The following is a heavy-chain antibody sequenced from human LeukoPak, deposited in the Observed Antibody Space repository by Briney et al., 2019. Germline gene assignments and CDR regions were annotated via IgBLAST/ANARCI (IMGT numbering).Heavy chain of an antibody. CDR2: IHDSGST. CDR3: ARAQRGDYKISY. J-gene: IGHJ4*02. V-gene: IGHV4-4*09. CDR1: GGSISSYY. Sequence: SSETLSLTCTVSGGSISSYYWSWIRQPPGKGLEWLGFIHDSGSTLYNPSLKSRIIISRDVSRNQFSLQLTSVTAADTAVYYCARAQRGDYKISYWGQGTLVTVSS. D-gene: IGHD4-17*01.